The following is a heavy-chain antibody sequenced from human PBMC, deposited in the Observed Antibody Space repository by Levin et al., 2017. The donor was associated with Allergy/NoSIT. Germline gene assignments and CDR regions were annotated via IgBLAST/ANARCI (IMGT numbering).Heavy chain of an antibody. CDR1: GHTFSSHF. Sequence: ASVKVSCKASGHTFSSHFMHWVRQAPGQGLEWMGIINLSGGSTTYAQRLQGRVTMTRDTSTTTVYMELSSLRSEDTAVYYCARAKANYGGNGQYDGMDVWGQGTTVTVFS. CDR2: INLSGGST. CDR3: ARAKANYGGNGQYDGMDV. J-gene: IGHJ6*02. D-gene: IGHD4-23*01. V-gene: IGHV1-46*01.